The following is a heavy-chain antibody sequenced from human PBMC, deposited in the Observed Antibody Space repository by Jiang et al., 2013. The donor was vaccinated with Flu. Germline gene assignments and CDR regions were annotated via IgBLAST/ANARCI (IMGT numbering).Heavy chain of an antibody. V-gene: IGHV3-48*03. CDR1: GFTFSSYE. CDR2: ISSSGSTI. CDR3: ARDSAYCGGDCYSGALEN. J-gene: IGHJ4*02. D-gene: IGHD2-21*02. Sequence: VQLLESGGGLVQPGGSLRLSCAASGFTFSSYEMNWVRQAPGKGLEWVSYISSSGSTIYYADSVKGRFTISRDNAKNSLYLQMNSLRAEDTAVYYCARDSAYCGGDCYSGALENWGQGTLVTVSS.